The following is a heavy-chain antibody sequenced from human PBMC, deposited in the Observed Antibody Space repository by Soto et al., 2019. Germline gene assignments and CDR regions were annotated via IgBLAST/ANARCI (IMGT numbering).Heavy chain of an antibody. CDR1: GDSMDNNRW. V-gene: IGHV4-4*02. CDR2: VTRSGST. Sequence: PSETLSLTCAVFGDSMDNNRWWSWVRQSPGKGLEWIGEVTRSGSTNYNPSLKSRVTISLDTSKNQFSLKLSSVTAADTAVYYCASSNIAAAGFYYYGMDVWGRGTTVTVSS. D-gene: IGHD6-13*01. J-gene: IGHJ6*02. CDR3: ASSNIAAAGFYYYGMDV.